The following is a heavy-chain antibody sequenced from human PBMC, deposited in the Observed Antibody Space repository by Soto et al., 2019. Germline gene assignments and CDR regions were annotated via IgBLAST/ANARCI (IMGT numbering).Heavy chain of an antibody. V-gene: IGHV4-34*01. D-gene: IGHD3-22*01. CDR2: INHSGST. CDR3: ARGPTYYYDSSGYEYAFDI. CDR1: GGSFGGYY. Sequence: TLSLTCAVYGGSFGGYYWSWIRQPPGKGLEWIGEINHSGSTNYNPSLKSRVTISVDTSKNQFSLKLSSVTAADTAVYYCARGPTYYYDSSGYEYAFDIWGQGTMVTVSS. J-gene: IGHJ3*02.